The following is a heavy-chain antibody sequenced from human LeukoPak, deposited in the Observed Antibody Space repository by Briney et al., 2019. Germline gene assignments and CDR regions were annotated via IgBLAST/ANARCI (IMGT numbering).Heavy chain of an antibody. CDR1: GFTFSDYY. Sequence: GGSLRLSCAASGFTFSDYYMSWIRQAPGKGLEWVSYISSSGSTIYYADSVKGRFTISRDNAKNSLYLQMNRLRAEDTAVYSCARAGWRIAATVEAFDIWGQGTMVTVSS. CDR3: ARAGWRIAATVEAFDI. J-gene: IGHJ3*02. V-gene: IGHV3-11*01. CDR2: ISSSGSTI. D-gene: IGHD6-13*01.